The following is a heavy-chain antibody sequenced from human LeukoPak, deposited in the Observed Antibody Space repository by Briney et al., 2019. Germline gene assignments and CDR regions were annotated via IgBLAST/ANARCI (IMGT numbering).Heavy chain of an antibody. CDR1: GFTFSDYY. V-gene: IGHV3-11*04. J-gene: IGHJ4*02. CDR2: ISSSGSTI. Sequence: GGSLRLSCAASGFTFSDYYMSWIRQAPGKGLEWVSYISSSGSTIYYADSVKGRFTISRDNAKNSLYLQRNSLRAEDTAVYYCARVEGYYDFWSGYYTFDYWGQGTLVTVSS. D-gene: IGHD3-3*01. CDR3: ARVEGYYDFWSGYYTFDY.